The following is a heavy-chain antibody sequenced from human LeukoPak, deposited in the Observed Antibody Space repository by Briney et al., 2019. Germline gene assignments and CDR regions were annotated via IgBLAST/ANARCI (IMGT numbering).Heavy chain of an antibody. Sequence: EASVKVSCKASGYTFTGYYMHWVRQAPGQGLEWMGWINPNSGGTNYAQKFQGRVTMTRDTSISTAYMELSSLRSEDTAVYYCARESDHDILTEDSAFDYWGQGTLVTVSS. CDR2: INPNSGGT. CDR1: GYTFTGYY. D-gene: IGHD3-9*01. V-gene: IGHV1-2*02. J-gene: IGHJ4*02. CDR3: ARESDHDILTEDSAFDY.